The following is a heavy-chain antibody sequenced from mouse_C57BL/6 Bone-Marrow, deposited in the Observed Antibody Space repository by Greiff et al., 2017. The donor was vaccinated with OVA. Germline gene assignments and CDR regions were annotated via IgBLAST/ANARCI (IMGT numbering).Heavy chain of an antibody. D-gene: IGHD1-1*01. CDR2: IDPEDGET. CDR1: GFNIKDDY. Sequence: VQLQQSGAELVRPGASVKLSCTASGFNIKDDYMHWVKQRPEQGLEWIGWIDPEDGETKYAPKFQGKATITADTSSNTAYLQLSSLTSEDTAVYYCARDYGSSWYFDVWGTGTTVTVSS. J-gene: IGHJ1*03. CDR3: ARDYGSSWYFDV. V-gene: IGHV14-2*01.